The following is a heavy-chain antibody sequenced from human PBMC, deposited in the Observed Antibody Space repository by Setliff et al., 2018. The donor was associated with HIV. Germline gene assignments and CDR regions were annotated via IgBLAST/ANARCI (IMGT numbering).Heavy chain of an antibody. J-gene: IGHJ4*02. CDR2: INPNSGGT. CDR3: ARSSPYSSSYGY. Sequence: KVSCKASGYTFTGYYMHWVRQAPGQGLEWMGWINPNSGGTDYAQKFQGRVTMTRDTSISTAYMELSRLRSDDTAVYYCARSSPYSSSYGYWGQGTLVTVSS. V-gene: IGHV1-2*02. CDR1: GYTFTGYY. D-gene: IGHD6-6*01.